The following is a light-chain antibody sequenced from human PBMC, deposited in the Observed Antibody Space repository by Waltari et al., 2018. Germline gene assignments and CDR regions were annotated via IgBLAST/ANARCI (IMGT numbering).Light chain of an antibody. CDR1: QSVNNK. CDR3: QQYSDWPLT. V-gene: IGKV3-15*01. CDR2: DAS. J-gene: IGKJ4*01. Sequence: EIVMTQSPATLSVSPGERVTLSCRASQSVNNKLAWYQQKPGQAPRLLIYDASTRATGIPTSFSGSGSVTEFTITISSLQSEDFAVYYCQQYSDWPLTFGGGTKVEIK.